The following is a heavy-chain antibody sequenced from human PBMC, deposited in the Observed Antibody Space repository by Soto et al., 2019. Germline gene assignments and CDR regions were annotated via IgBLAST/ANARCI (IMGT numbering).Heavy chain of an antibody. J-gene: IGHJ4*02. Sequence: SVKVSCKASGFIFSNSAMQWVRQTRGQRLEWIGWIVVGSGNTNYAQKFQGGVTFTRDMSTNTAYMELSSLRPEDTAVYYCAADDIAAFIWGQGTQVTVPQ. CDR3: AADDIAAFI. D-gene: IGHD6-25*01. CDR2: IVVGSGNT. CDR1: GFIFSNSA. V-gene: IGHV1-58*02.